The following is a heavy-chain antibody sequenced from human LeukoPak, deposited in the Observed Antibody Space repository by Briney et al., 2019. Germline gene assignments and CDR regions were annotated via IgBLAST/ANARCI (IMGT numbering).Heavy chain of an antibody. J-gene: IGHJ4*02. V-gene: IGHV3-48*03. CDR3: AKDIRGYYDSAEFDY. CDR2: ISSSGSTI. D-gene: IGHD3-22*01. Sequence: GGSLRLSCAASGFTFSSYEMNWVRQAPGKGLEWVSYISSSGSTIYYAGSVKGRFTISRDNAKNSLYLQMNSLRAEDTALYYCAKDIRGYYDSAEFDYWGQGTLVTVSS. CDR1: GFTFSSYE.